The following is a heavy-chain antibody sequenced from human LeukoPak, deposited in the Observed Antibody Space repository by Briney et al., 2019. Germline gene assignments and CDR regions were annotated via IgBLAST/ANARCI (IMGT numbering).Heavy chain of an antibody. CDR3: ARTVVPAAIPYYYYGMDV. CDR1: GGTFSSYA. Sequence: GSSVTVSCKASGGTFSSYAISWVRQAPGQGLDWMGGIISIFGTANYAQKFQGRVTMTADKSTSTAYMELSSLRSEDTAVYYCARTVVPAAIPYYYYGMDVWGKGTTVTVSS. CDR2: IISIFGTA. J-gene: IGHJ6*04. V-gene: IGHV1-69*06. D-gene: IGHD2-2*01.